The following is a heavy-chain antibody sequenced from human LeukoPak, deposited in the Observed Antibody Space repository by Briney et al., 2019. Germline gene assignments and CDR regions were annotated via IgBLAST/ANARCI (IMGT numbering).Heavy chain of an antibody. D-gene: IGHD3-16*01. V-gene: IGHV4-59*01. Sequence: PSETLSLTCTVSGGSISSYYWSWIRQPPGKGLEWIGYIYYSGSTNYNPSLKSRVTISVDTSKNQFSLKLSSVTAADTAVYYCARTYPVYYGMDVWGQGTTVTVS. CDR1: GGSISSYY. CDR3: ARTYPVYYGMDV. CDR2: IYYSGST. J-gene: IGHJ6*02.